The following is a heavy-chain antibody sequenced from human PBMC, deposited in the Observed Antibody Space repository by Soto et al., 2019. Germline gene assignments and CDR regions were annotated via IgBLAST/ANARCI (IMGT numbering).Heavy chain of an antibody. CDR2: TYYRSKWYN. V-gene: IGHV6-1*01. Sequence: SQTLSLTCAISGDSVSSNSAAWNWIRQSPSRGLEWLGRTYYRSKWYNDYAVSVKSRITINPDTSKNQFSLQLNSVTPEDTAVYYCARALIPIAAAGTKPYYYYMDVWGKGTTVTVSS. J-gene: IGHJ6*03. D-gene: IGHD6-13*01. CDR3: ARALIPIAAAGTKPYYYYMDV. CDR1: GDSVSSNSAA.